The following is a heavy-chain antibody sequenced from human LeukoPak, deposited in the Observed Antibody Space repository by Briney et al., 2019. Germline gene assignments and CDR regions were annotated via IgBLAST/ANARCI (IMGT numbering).Heavy chain of an antibody. CDR1: GFTFGDYG. CDR3: ARGRVGYSSGWYDY. V-gene: IGHV3-23*01. Sequence: GGTLRLSCAASGFTFGDYGMSWVRQAPAKGLEWVSGISGSGGITYYADSVKGRFTISRDNAKNSLYLQMNSLRAEDTAVYYCARGRVGYSSGWYDYWGQGTLVTVSS. CDR2: ISGSGGIT. J-gene: IGHJ4*02. D-gene: IGHD6-19*01.